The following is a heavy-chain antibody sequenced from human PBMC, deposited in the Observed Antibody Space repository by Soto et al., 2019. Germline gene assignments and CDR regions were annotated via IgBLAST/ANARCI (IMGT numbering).Heavy chain of an antibody. CDR3: ARSGSIFGVVTPLDY. Sequence: GGSLRLSCAASGFTVSSNYMSWVRQAPGKGLEWVSVIYSGGSTYYADSVKGRFTISRDNSKNTLYLQMNSLRAEDTAVYYCARSGSIFGVVTPLDYWGQGTLVTVSS. J-gene: IGHJ4*02. CDR1: GFTVSSNY. V-gene: IGHV3-66*01. CDR2: IYSGGST. D-gene: IGHD3-3*01.